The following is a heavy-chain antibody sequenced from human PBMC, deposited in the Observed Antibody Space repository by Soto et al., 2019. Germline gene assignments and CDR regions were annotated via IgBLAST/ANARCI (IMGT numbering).Heavy chain of an antibody. J-gene: IGHJ4*01. D-gene: IGHD3-10*01. CDR3: ARHETDWTADPRFGAIPDY. V-gene: IGHV5-51*01. CDR1: GYSFTSYW. Sequence: EVQLVQSGAEVKKPGESLKISCKGSGYSFTSYWIGWVRQMPGKGLGWMGIIYPGDSDTRYSPSFQGQVTISADKSISTAYLQWSSLKASDTAMYYCARHETDWTADPRFGAIPDYWGHGTLVTVSS. CDR2: IYPGDSDT.